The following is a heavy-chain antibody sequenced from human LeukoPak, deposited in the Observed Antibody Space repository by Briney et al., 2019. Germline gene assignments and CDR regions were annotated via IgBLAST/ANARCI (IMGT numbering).Heavy chain of an antibody. CDR3: ARQYGSSGSPLDY. V-gene: IGHV4-61*05. Sequence: SETLSLTCTVSGGSISSSSYYWGWIRQPPGKGLEWIGYSFYSGSTNYNPSLKSRITISVDTSKKQFSLKLNSVTAADTAVYYCARQYGSSGSPLDYWGQGTLVTVSS. D-gene: IGHD3-22*01. J-gene: IGHJ4*02. CDR2: SFYSGST. CDR1: GGSISSSSYY.